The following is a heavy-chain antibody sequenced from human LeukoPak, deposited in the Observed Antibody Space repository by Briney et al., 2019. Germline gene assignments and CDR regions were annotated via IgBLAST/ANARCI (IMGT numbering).Heavy chain of an antibody. J-gene: IGHJ3*02. CDR2: ISFSVNTK. V-gene: IGHV3-48*04. CDR3: ARRGYSSGWYTGDAFDI. CDR1: GFTFSDYS. D-gene: IGHD6-19*01. Sequence: GGSLRLSCAASGFTFSDYSMNWVRQAPGKGLEWVSYISFSVNTKYYGDSVKGRFTISRDNAKNSLYLHMDSLRAEDTAVYYCARRGYSSGWYTGDAFDIWGQGTMVTVSS.